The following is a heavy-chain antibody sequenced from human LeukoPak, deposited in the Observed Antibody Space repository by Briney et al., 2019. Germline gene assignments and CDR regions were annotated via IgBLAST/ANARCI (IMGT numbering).Heavy chain of an antibody. J-gene: IGHJ3*02. CDR1: GITLGTYA. CDR3: ARPHDYGGNFRIWRAGDAFDI. V-gene: IGHV3-23*01. CDR2: VSGSGVAT. Sequence: GGSLRLSCAASGITLGTYAMNWVRQAPGKGLEWASTVSGSGVATYFADSVKGRFTISRDNSRDTVFLEMNSLRAEDTAVYYCARPHDYGGNFRIWRAGDAFDIWGQGTMVTVSS. D-gene: IGHD4-23*01.